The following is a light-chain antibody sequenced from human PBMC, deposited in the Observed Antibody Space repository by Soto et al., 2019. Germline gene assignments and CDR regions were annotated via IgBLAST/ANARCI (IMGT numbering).Light chain of an antibody. CDR2: WAS. CDR3: QQYYSTFIT. Sequence: DIVMTQSPDSLAVSLGERATINCKSSQSVLYSSSNMNYLAWYQQKPGQPPKLLIYWASTRESGVPDRFSGSGSGTDFTLTISSLQAEDVAVYYCQQYYSTFITFGQGTRLEIK. J-gene: IGKJ5*01. V-gene: IGKV4-1*01. CDR1: QSVLYSSSNMNY.